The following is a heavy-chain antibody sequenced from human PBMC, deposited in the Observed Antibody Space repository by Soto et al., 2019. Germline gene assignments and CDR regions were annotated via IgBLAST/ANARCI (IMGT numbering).Heavy chain of an antibody. CDR2: ISSSSSSI. J-gene: IGHJ6*02. CDR3: ARSYGSGKTDV. D-gene: IGHD3-10*01. CDR1: GFSFSSYS. Sequence: EVQLVESGGGLVQPGGSLRLSCAASGFSFSSYSMNWVRQAPGKGLEWVSSISSSSSSIYYADSAKGRLTISRDNAKTSLYLQMNNLRVEDTAVYYCARSYGSGKTDVWRRGTTATVCS. V-gene: IGHV3-21*01.